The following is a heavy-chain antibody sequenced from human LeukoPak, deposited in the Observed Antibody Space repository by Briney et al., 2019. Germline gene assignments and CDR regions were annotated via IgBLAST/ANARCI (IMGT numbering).Heavy chain of an antibody. CDR1: GFTFGKYW. J-gene: IGHJ5*02. V-gene: IGHV3-74*01. CDR2: IKSDGSVT. D-gene: IGHD6-13*01. Sequence: GGSLRLSCAASGFTFGKYWMDWVRQAPGKGLVWVSRIKSDGSVTTYADFVKGRFTISRDNAKNTLYLQMNSLRADDTAVYYCTKADGSTWGQGALVTVS. CDR3: TKADGST.